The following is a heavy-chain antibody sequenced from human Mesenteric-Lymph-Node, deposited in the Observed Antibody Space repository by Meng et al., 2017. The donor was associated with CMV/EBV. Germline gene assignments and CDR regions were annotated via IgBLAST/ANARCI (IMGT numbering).Heavy chain of an antibody. Sequence: SCKGSGYRLTNYWIGWVRQMPGKGLEWMGIIYPADSDTRYSPSFQGQVTISVDRSINTAYLQWSSLKASDTAMYYCARQGYGDYADFWGQGTLVTVSS. CDR2: IYPADSDT. CDR3: ARQGYGDYADF. D-gene: IGHD4-17*01. CDR1: GYRLTNYW. V-gene: IGHV5-51*01. J-gene: IGHJ4*02.